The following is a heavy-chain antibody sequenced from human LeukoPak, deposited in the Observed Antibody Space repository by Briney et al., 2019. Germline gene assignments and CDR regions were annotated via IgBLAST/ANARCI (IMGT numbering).Heavy chain of an antibody. J-gene: IGHJ4*02. CDR3: ARGEPFDF. Sequence: GGSLRLSCAASGFTFSSYAMSWVRQAPGKGLEWVSVISGSGVSTYYADSVKGRFTISRDNSKNTLFLQLNSLRAEDTAVYYCARGEPFDFWGQGTLVTVSS. CDR2: ISGSGVST. CDR1: GFTFSSYA. V-gene: IGHV3-23*01. D-gene: IGHD1-14*01.